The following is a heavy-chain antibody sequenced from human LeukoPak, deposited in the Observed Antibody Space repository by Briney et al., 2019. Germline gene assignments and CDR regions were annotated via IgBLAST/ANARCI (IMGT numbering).Heavy chain of an antibody. V-gene: IGHV3-48*02. J-gene: IGHJ4*02. CDR2: ISSISSTI. CDR1: GFTFSRYR. D-gene: IGHD5-12*01. Sequence: GGSLRLSCAASGFTFSRYRMNWVRQAPGKGLEWVSYISSISSTIYYADSVKGRFTISRDNAKNALYLQMNSLRDQDTAVYYCAKLSYDYGNHIDDWGQGTLVTVSS. CDR3: AKLSYDYGNHIDD.